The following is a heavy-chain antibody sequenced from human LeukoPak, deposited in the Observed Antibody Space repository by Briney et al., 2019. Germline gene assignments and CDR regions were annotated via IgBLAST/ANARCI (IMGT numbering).Heavy chain of an antibody. Sequence: GGSLRLSCAASGFTFSIYDMSWVRQAPGKGLEWVSAITGGDNTYYADSVKGRFTISRDNSKSTLYLQMNSLRAEDTAIYYCAKEGTVAGTGYFDYWGQGALVTVSS. CDR3: AKEGTVAGTGYFDY. CDR2: ITGGDNT. J-gene: IGHJ4*02. D-gene: IGHD6-19*01. CDR1: GFTFSIYD. V-gene: IGHV3-23*01.